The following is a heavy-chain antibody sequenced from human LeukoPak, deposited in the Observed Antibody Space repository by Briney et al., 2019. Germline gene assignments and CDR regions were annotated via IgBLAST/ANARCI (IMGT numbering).Heavy chain of an antibody. Sequence: GGSLRLSCAASGFTFSDYYMSWIRPAPGKGLEWVSYISSSGSKIYYADSVKGRFTISRDNAKNSLYLQMNSLRAEDTAVCYCARDPGAIQLWLVSFDYWGQRTLVTVSS. J-gene: IGHJ4*02. CDR1: GFTFSDYY. CDR2: ISSSGSKI. D-gene: IGHD5-18*01. V-gene: IGHV3-11*04. CDR3: ARDPGAIQLWLVSFDY.